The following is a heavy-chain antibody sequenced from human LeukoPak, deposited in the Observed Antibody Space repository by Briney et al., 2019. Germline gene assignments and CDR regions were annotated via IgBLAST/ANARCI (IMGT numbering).Heavy chain of an antibody. Sequence: ASETLSLTCTVSGVSISSYYWSWIRQPPGKGLEWIGYIYYSGSTNYNPSLKSRVTISVDTSKNQFSLKLSSVTAADTAVYYCARGEYSSSWDHYYFDYWGQGTLVTVSS. J-gene: IGHJ4*02. CDR2: IYYSGST. V-gene: IGHV4-59*08. D-gene: IGHD6-13*01. CDR3: ARGEYSSSWDHYYFDY. CDR1: GVSISSYY.